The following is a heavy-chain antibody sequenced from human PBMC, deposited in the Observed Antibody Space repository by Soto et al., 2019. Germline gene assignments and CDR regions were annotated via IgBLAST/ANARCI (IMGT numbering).Heavy chain of an antibody. CDR2: ISGSGGST. J-gene: IGHJ4*02. CDR3: AKDPVDTAMVRTFDY. Sequence: AGGSLRLSCAASGFPFSSYAMSWVRQAPGKGLEWVSAISGSGGSTYYADSVKGRFTISRDNSKNTLYLQMNSLRAEDTAVYYCAKDPVDTAMVRTFDYWGQGTLVTVSS. CDR1: GFPFSSYA. D-gene: IGHD5-18*01. V-gene: IGHV3-23*01.